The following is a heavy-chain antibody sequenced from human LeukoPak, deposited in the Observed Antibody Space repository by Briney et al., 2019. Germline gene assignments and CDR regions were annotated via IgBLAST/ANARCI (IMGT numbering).Heavy chain of an antibody. Sequence: PGGSLRLSCAASGFTFSSYGMHWVRQAPGKGLEWVAVISYDGSNKYYADSVKGRFTISRDNSKNTLYLQMNSLRAEDTAVYYCASEHYGDHARFGYWGQGTLVTVSS. V-gene: IGHV3-30*03. CDR1: GFTFSSYG. CDR2: ISYDGSNK. CDR3: ASEHYGDHARFGY. D-gene: IGHD4-17*01. J-gene: IGHJ4*02.